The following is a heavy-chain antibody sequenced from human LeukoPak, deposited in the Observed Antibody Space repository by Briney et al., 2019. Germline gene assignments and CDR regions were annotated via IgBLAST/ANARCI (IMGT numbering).Heavy chain of an antibody. CDR2: IIPIFGTA. CDR3: GRYDSSGYYYEMIDY. J-gene: IGHJ4*02. D-gene: IGHD3-22*01. V-gene: IGHV1-69*06. Sequence: ASVKVSCKASGGTFSSYAISWVRQAPGQGLEWMGGIIPIFGTANYAQKFQGRVTITADKSTSTAYMELRSLRSDDTAVYYCGRYDSSGYYYEMIDYWGQGTLVTVSS. CDR1: GGTFSSYA.